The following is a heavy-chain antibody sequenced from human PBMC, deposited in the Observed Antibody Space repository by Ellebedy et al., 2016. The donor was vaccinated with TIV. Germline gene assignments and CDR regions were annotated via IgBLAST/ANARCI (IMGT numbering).Heavy chain of an antibody. J-gene: IGHJ5*02. V-gene: IGHV4-39*01. Sequence: GSLRLSCAASGFTFSSYAMSWVRQAPGKGLEWIGSIYYSGSTYYNPSLKSRVTISVDTSKNQFSLKLSSVTAADTAVYYCARQGGGDYRRPLNWFDPWGQGTLVTVSS. CDR3: ARQGGGDYRRPLNWFDP. CDR2: IYYSGST. D-gene: IGHD2-21*02. CDR1: GFTFSSYA.